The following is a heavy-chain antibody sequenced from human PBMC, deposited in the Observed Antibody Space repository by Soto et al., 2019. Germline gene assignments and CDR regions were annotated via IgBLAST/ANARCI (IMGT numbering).Heavy chain of an antibody. CDR3: ARTIIDSQYSSGWYGYYYYGMDV. V-gene: IGHV3-53*01. D-gene: IGHD6-19*01. CDR2: IYSGGST. CDR1: GFTVSSNY. Sequence: PGGSLRLSCAASGFTVSSNYMSWVRQAPGKGLEWVSVIYSGGSTYYADSVKGRFTISRDNSKNTLYLQMNSLRAEDTAVYYCARTIIDSQYSSGWYGYYYYGMDVWGQGTTVTVSS. J-gene: IGHJ6*02.